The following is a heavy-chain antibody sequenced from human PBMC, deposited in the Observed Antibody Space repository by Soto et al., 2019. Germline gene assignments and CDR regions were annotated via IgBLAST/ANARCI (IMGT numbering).Heavy chain of an antibody. Sequence: GGSLRLSCAASGFTFSSYSMNWGRQAPGKGLEWVSSISSSSSYIYYADSVKGRFTISRDNAKNSLYLQMNSLRAEDTAVYYCARDAYSYASGFDPWGQGTLVTVSS. CDR2: ISSSSSYI. CDR3: ARDAYSYASGFDP. V-gene: IGHV3-21*01. D-gene: IGHD5-18*01. CDR1: GFTFSSYS. J-gene: IGHJ5*02.